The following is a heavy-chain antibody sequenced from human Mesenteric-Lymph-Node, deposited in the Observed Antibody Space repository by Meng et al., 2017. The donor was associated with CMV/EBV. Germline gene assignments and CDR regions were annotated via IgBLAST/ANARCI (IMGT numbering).Heavy chain of an antibody. D-gene: IGHD3-3*01. CDR2: ISSSSSYI. Sequence: GESLKISCAASGFTFSSYWMSWVRQAPGKGLEWVSSISSSSSYIYYADSVKGRFTISRDNAKNSLYLQMNSLRAEDTAVYYCARDQGGDDFWSGYNYYYYGMDVWGQGTTVTVSS. J-gene: IGHJ6*02. CDR1: GFTFSSYW. CDR3: ARDQGGDDFWSGYNYYYYGMDV. V-gene: IGHV3-21*01.